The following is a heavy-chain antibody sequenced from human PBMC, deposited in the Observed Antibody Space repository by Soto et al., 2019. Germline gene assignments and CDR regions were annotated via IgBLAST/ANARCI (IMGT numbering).Heavy chain of an antibody. CDR2: IIPIFGTA. D-gene: IGHD5-18*01. Sequence: SVKVSCKASGGTFSSYAISWVRQAPGQGLEWMGGIIPIFGTANYAQKFQGRVTITADKSTSTAYMELSSLRSEDTAVYYCARSLQLASRGYFDYWGQGTLVTVSS. J-gene: IGHJ4*02. V-gene: IGHV1-69*06. CDR3: ARSLQLASRGYFDY. CDR1: GGTFSSYA.